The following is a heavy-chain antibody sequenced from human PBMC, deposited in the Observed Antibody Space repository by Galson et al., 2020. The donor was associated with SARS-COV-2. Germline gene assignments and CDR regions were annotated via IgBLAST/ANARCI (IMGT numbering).Heavy chain of an antibody. CDR2: ISSSSSSI. D-gene: IGHD3-22*01. CDR1: GFTLGTYS. CDR3: ATEDKYYYDSSGYSTDY. V-gene: IGHV3-48*02. Sequence: GESLKISCVASGFTLGTYSVSWLRQAPGKGLEWVSYISSSSSSIYYADSVKGRFTISRDNAKNSLYLQMNSLRDEDTAVYYCATEDKYYYDSSGYSTDYWGQGTLVTVSS. J-gene: IGHJ4*02.